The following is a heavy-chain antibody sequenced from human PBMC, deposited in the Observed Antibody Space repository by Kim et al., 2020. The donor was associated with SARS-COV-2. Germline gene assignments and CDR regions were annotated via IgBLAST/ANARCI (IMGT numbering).Heavy chain of an antibody. CDR2: GSNK. Sequence: GSNKSYADSEKGRFTNSRDNSKNTLYLQMNSLRAEDTAVYYCATLGSSGYGGQGTLVTVSS. CDR3: ATLGSSGY. D-gene: IGHD6-6*01. J-gene: IGHJ4*02. V-gene: IGHV3-30-3*01.